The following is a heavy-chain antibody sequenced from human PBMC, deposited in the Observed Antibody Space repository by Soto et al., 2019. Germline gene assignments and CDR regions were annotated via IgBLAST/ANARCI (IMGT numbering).Heavy chain of an antibody. CDR1: GYTFTSYA. CDR3: ARDSYSHYYYYGMDV. Sequence: ASAKVSCKASGYTFTSYAMHWVRQAPGQRLEWMGWINAGNGNTKYSQKFQGRVTITRDTSASTAYMELSSLRSEDTAVYYCARDSYSHYYYYGMDVWGQGTTVTVSS. D-gene: IGHD6-13*01. CDR2: INAGNGNT. V-gene: IGHV1-3*01. J-gene: IGHJ6*02.